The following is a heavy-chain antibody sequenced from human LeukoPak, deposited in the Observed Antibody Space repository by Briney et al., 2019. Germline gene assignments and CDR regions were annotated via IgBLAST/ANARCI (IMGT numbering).Heavy chain of an antibody. D-gene: IGHD3-9*01. CDR1: SFSFSSYA. CDR3: ARGASFLRYFDWLFDY. J-gene: IGHJ4*02. V-gene: IGHV3-23*01. Sequence: GGSLRLSCAASSFSFSSYAMSWVRQAPGKGLEWVSTINNSGGTTYYADSVKGRFTISRDNSKNTLYLQMNSLRAEDTAVYYCARGASFLRYFDWLFDYWGQGTLVTVSS. CDR2: INNSGGTT.